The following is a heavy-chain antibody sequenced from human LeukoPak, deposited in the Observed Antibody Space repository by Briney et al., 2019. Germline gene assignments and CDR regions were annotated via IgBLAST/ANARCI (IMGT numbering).Heavy chain of an antibody. J-gene: IGHJ4*02. CDR1: GFTFSSYA. CDR2: ISWNSGSI. D-gene: IGHD3-22*01. V-gene: IGHV3-9*01. CDR3: AKDAYYYDSSGYYFDY. Sequence: GGSLRLSCAASGFTFSSYAMSWVRQAPGKGLEWVSGISWNSGSIGYADSVKGRFTISRDNAKNSLYLQMNSLRAEDTALYYCAKDAYYYDSSGYYFDYWGQGTLVTVSS.